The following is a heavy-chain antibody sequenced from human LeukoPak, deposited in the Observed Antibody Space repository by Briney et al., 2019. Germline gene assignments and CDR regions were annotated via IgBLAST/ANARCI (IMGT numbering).Heavy chain of an antibody. V-gene: IGHV3-66*02. CDR2: IYSSGNT. Sequence: GGSLRLSCAASGFTVSSNYMSWVRQAPGKGLEWVSIIYSSGNTYYADSVKDRFTISRDNPKNTMYLQMNSLRTEDTAVYYCARRRSSSWGIDYWGQGTLVTVAS. CDR3: ARRRSSSWGIDY. J-gene: IGHJ4*02. D-gene: IGHD6-13*01. CDR1: GFTVSSNY.